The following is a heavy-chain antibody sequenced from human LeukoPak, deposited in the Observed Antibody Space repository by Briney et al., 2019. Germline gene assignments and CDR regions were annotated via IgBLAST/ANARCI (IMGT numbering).Heavy chain of an antibody. D-gene: IGHD5-18*01. J-gene: IGHJ4*02. CDR3: ARDMGRGYNYGYDY. V-gene: IGHV4-31*03. CDR2: IYNSGST. CDR1: GVSISSGGYY. Sequence: SETLSLACTVSGVSISSGGYYWTWIRQHSGKGLEWIGHIYNSGSTYYNPSLKSRVTIPVDTSKNQFSLKLSSVTAADTAVYYCARDMGRGYNYGYDYWGQGTLVTVSS.